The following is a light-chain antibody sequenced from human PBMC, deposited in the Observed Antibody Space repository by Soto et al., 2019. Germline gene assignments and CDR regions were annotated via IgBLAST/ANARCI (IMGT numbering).Light chain of an antibody. Sequence: SYVLTQPPSVSVAPGQTASLTCAGDNIGSKTVHWYQQKPGQTPVLVVYDDRDRPSGIPERFSGSNSGNTATLTISRVEAGDEADFYCQVWDSSSAQMIFGGGTKLTVL. V-gene: IGLV3-21*02. CDR3: QVWDSSSAQMI. J-gene: IGLJ2*01. CDR1: NIGSKT. CDR2: DDR.